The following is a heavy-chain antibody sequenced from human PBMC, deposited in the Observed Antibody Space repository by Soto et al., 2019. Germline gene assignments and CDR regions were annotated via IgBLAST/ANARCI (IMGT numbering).Heavy chain of an antibody. CDR2: IIPIFGTA. J-gene: IGHJ6*02. Sequence: ASVKVSCKASGGTFSSYAISWVRQAPGQGLEWMGGIIPIFGTANYAQKFQGRVTITADESTSTAYMELSSLRSEDTAVYYCARDRALVVVAATVGRQYYYYYYGMDVWGQGITVTVSS. CDR3: ARDRALVVVAATVGRQYYYYYYGMDV. V-gene: IGHV1-69*13. CDR1: GGTFSSYA. D-gene: IGHD2-15*01.